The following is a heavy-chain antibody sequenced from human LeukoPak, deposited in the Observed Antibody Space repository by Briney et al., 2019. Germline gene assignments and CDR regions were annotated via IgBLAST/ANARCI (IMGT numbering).Heavy chain of an antibody. J-gene: IGHJ4*02. Sequence: ASVNVSCKASGYTFTGYYMHWVRQAPGQGLEWMGWINPNSGGTNYAQKFQGRVTMTRDTSISTAYMELSRLRSDDTAVYYCARTYDSSGYYYVYWGQGTLVTVSS. CDR1: GYTFTGYY. CDR2: INPNSGGT. V-gene: IGHV1-2*02. CDR3: ARTYDSSGYYYVY. D-gene: IGHD3-22*01.